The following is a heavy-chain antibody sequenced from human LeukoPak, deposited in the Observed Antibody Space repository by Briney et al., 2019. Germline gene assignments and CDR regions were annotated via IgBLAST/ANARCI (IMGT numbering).Heavy chain of an antibody. J-gene: IGHJ3*01. Sequence: PSETLSLTCAVYDGSFSGCYWSWIRQPPGKGLEWIGEINHSGSTNYNPSLKSRVTILVDTSKNQFSLKVSSVTAADTAVYYCARVRAAAATGAFDVWGQGTKVTVSS. D-gene: IGHD6-13*01. CDR1: DGSFSGCY. V-gene: IGHV4-34*01. CDR2: INHSGST. CDR3: ARVRAAAATGAFDV.